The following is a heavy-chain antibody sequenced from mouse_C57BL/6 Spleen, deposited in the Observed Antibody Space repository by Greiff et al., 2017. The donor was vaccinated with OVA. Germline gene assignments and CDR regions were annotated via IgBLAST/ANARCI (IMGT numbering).Heavy chain of an antibody. CDR2: INPSTGGT. CDR3: ARFGTTVVAYPYYAMDY. V-gene: IGHV1-53*01. Sequence: QVQLQQPGAELVRPGSSVKLSCKASGYTFTSYWMDWVKQRPGQGLEWIGNINPSTGGTNYNEKFKSKATLTVDKSSSTAYMQLSSLTSEDSAVYYCARFGTTVVAYPYYAMDYWGQGTSVTVSS. J-gene: IGHJ4*01. CDR1: GYTFTSYW. D-gene: IGHD1-1*01.